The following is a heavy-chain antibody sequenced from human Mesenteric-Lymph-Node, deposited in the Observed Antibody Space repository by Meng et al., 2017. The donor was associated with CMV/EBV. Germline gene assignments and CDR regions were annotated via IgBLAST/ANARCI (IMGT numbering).Heavy chain of an antibody. Sequence: SGGTFGNYAISWVRQAPGQGLEWMGRIAGYNGKTEYAQNFQGRVLMTIDPYTSTAFMELRSLRYDDTAVYYCAKDPGGNWGDDKWFDPWGQGTLVTVSS. CDR2: IAGYNGKT. CDR3: AKDPGGNWGDDKWFDP. J-gene: IGHJ5*02. V-gene: IGHV1-18*01. CDR1: GGTFGNYA. D-gene: IGHD3-10*01.